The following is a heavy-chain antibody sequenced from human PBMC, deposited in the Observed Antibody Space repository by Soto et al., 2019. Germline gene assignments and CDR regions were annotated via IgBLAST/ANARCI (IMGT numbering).Heavy chain of an antibody. CDR1: GYSFTSYW. D-gene: IGHD2-2*01. Sequence: PGESLKISCKGSGYSFTSYWIGWVRQMPGEGLEWMGIIYPGDSDTRYSPSVQGQVTISADKSISTAYLQWSSLKASDTAMYYCARVGYCSSTRCSNYGMDVWGQGTTVTVSS. J-gene: IGHJ6*02. CDR3: ARVGYCSSTRCSNYGMDV. CDR2: IYPGDSDT. V-gene: IGHV5-51*01.